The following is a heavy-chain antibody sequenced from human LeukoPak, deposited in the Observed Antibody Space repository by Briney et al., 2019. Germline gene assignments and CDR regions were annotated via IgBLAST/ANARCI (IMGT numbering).Heavy chain of an antibody. CDR1: GFTISTYG. D-gene: IGHD5/OR15-5a*01. J-gene: IGHJ4*02. Sequence: PGGSLRLSCAASGFTISTYGMSWVRQAPGKGLEWVSSISGGTTYYADSVKGRFTISRDNSKNIVSLQMNSLRAEDTAVYYCAKSVYHSGNYWGQGTLVTVSS. CDR2: ISGGTT. CDR3: AKSVYHSGNY. V-gene: IGHV3-23*01.